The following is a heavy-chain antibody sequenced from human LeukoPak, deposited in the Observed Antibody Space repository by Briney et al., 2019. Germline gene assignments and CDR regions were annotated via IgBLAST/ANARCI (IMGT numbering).Heavy chain of an antibody. CDR3: ARQLLIDAYYDFWSGYSPDDAFDI. J-gene: IGHJ3*02. Sequence: GGSPQIPGKCSGYSFISYWLGWARQVTGKGLECMGSIYPGYSDTRNSPSFQGHDTHSPYKYISTAYLQWSSLQASDTAMYYCARQLLIDAYYDFWSGYSPDDAFDIWGQGTMVTVSS. D-gene: IGHD3-3*01. V-gene: IGHV5-51*01. CDR2: IYPGYSDT. CDR1: GYSFISYW.